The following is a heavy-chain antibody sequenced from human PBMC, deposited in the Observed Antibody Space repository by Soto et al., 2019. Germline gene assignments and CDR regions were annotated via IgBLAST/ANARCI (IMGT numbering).Heavy chain of an antibody. CDR2: INPNSGGT. CDR1: GYTFTGYY. J-gene: IGHJ3*02. CDR3: ARDRGTVTHAFDI. D-gene: IGHD4-17*01. Sequence: ASVKVSCKASGYTFTGYYMHWVRQAPGQGLEWMGWINPNSGGTNYAQKFQGRVTMTRDTSISTAYMELSRLRSEDTAVYYCARDRGTVTHAFDIWGQGTMVTV. V-gene: IGHV1-2*02.